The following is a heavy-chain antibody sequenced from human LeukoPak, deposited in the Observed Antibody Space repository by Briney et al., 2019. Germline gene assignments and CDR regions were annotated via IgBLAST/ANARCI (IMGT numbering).Heavy chain of an antibody. D-gene: IGHD2-21*02. CDR1: GFTFSSYG. Sequence: GGSLRLSCAASGFTFSSYGMHWVRQAPGKGLEWVAVIWYDGSNKYYADSVKGRFTISRDNAKNTLYLQLNSLRAEDTAVYYCIRSGGDGNWGYWGQGTLVTVSS. J-gene: IGHJ4*02. CDR2: IWYDGSNK. V-gene: IGHV3-33*03. CDR3: IRSGGDGNWGY.